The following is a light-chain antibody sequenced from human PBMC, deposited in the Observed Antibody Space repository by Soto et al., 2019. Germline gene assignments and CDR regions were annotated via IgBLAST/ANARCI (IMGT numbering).Light chain of an antibody. J-gene: IGKJ5*01. V-gene: IGKV3-11*01. CDR2: DTS. CDR1: QSISSN. Sequence: EIVMTQSPATLSVSPGEIATLSCSASQSISSNLALYQHKPGQAPRLLIFDTSTRAAGIPASFSGSGSETDFTLTISSLEPEDFAVYYCQQRSVWPPSITFGQGTRLEIK. CDR3: QQRSVWPPSIT.